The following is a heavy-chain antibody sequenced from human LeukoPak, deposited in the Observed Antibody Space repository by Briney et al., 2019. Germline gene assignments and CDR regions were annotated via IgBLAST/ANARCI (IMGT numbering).Heavy chain of an antibody. CDR1: GFTVSSNY. CDR2: ISSPGSST. D-gene: IGHD2-2*01. Sequence: PGGSLRLSCAASGFTVSSNYMSWVRQAPGKGLEWVSYISSPGSSTFYADSVKGRFTISRDNSKNTLYLQMNSLRAEDTAVYYCAKRGIPTSAYYFDYWGQGTLITVSS. CDR3: AKRGIPTSAYYFDY. V-gene: IGHV3-23*01. J-gene: IGHJ4*02.